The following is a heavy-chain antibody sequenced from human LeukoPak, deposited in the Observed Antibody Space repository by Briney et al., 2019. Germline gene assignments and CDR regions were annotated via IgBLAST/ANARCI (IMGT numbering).Heavy chain of an antibody. CDR3: ASTRSDTAMVTFDY. CDR1: GGTFSSYA. D-gene: IGHD5-18*01. J-gene: IGHJ4*02. Sequence: SVKVSFKASGGTFSSYAISWVRQAPGQGLEWMGGIIPIFGTANYAQKFQGRVTITADESTSTAYMELSSLRSEDTAVYYCASTRSDTAMVTFDYWGQGTLVTVSS. CDR2: IIPIFGTA. V-gene: IGHV1-69*01.